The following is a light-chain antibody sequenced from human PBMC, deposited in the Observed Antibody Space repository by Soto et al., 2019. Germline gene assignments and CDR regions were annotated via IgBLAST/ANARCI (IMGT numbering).Light chain of an antibody. J-gene: IGKJ3*01. CDR2: AAS. CDR3: LKHNGFPLVT. V-gene: IGKV1-27*01. Sequence: DIQMTQSPSSLSASVGDRVTISCRASQGINNFLAWYQQKPGKAPKVLIYAASTLQSGVPSRFSGSGSCADFTLTISSLQPEDGATYDCLKHNGFPLVTFGPGTKVGV. CDR1: QGINNF.